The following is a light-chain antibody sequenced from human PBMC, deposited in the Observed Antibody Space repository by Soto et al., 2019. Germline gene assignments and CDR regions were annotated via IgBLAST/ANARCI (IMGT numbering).Light chain of an antibody. CDR3: AAWDDSLTGWV. V-gene: IGLV1-44*01. J-gene: IGLJ3*02. CDR1: SSNIGSNS. Sequence: QPVLTQPPSASGTPGQRVTISCSGSSSNIGSNSISWYQQLPGTAPKLLIYSNDQRPSGVPDRFSGSKSGTSASLAISGLQSEDEAVYFCAAWDDSLTGWVFGGGTKLTVL. CDR2: SND.